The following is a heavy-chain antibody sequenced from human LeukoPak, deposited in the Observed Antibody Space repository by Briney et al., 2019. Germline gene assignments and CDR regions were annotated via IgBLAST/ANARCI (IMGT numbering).Heavy chain of an antibody. CDR3: ASSGIVGATEAFDI. Sequence: GGSLRLSRAASGFTFSSYGMHWVRQAPGKGLEWVAVIWYDGSNKYYADSVKGRFTISRDNSKNTLYLQMNSLRAEDTAVYYCASSGIVGATEAFDIWGQGTMVTVSS. CDR1: GFTFSSYG. V-gene: IGHV3-33*01. J-gene: IGHJ3*02. CDR2: IWYDGSNK. D-gene: IGHD1-26*01.